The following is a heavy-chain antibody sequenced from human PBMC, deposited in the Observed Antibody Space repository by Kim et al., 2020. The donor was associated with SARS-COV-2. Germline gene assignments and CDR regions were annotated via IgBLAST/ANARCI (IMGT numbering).Heavy chain of an antibody. Sequence: GESLKISCKGSGYSFTSYWIIWVRQMPGKGLEWMGIIYPGDSDTRYIPSFQGQVTISADKSISTTFLQWTTLKASDTAMYFCARPSRSGSYEGLPFDYWGQGTLVTVSS. V-gene: IGHV5-51*01. J-gene: IGHJ4*02. CDR2: IYPGDSDT. D-gene: IGHD1-26*01. CDR1: GYSFTSYW. CDR3: ARPSRSGSYEGLPFDY.